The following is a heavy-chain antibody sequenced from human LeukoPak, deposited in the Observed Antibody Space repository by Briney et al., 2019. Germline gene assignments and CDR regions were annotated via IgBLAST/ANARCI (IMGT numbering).Heavy chain of an antibody. V-gene: IGHV4-59*08. J-gene: IGHJ4*02. Sequence: SETLSLTCTVSGGSISSYYWSWIRQPPGKELEWIGYIYYSGSTNYNPSLKSRVTISINTSKNQFSLNLTSVTAAGTAVYYCARGMYYYDGSGDYWGQGTLVTVSS. CDR3: ARGMYYYDGSGDY. CDR1: GGSISSYY. D-gene: IGHD3-22*01. CDR2: IYYSGST.